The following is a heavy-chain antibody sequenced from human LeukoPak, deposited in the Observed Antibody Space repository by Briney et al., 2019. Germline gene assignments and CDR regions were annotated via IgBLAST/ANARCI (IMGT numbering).Heavy chain of an antibody. D-gene: IGHD3-16*01. J-gene: IGHJ4*02. Sequence: ASVKVSCKASGGTFSSYAISWVRQAPGQGLEWMGGIIPIFGTANYAQKFQGRVTITTDESTSTAYMELSSLRSEDTAVYYCARVMITFGGISLLDYWGQGTLVTVSS. CDR2: IIPIFGTA. V-gene: IGHV1-69*05. CDR1: GGTFSSYA. CDR3: ARVMITFGGISLLDY.